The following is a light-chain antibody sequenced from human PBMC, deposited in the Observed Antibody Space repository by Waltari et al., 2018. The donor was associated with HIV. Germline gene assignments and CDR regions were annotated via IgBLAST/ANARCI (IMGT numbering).Light chain of an antibody. CDR3: AAWDNNLSVVSV. CDR2: RNN. CDR1: SSNIGSKY. V-gene: IGLV1-47*01. Sequence: QPVLTQLLSASGTPGQRVTISCSGSSSNIGSKYVYWYQQLPGTAPKLLIYRNNERPPGFPGQFTGSTSSYSASLAVSGLRSEDEDDDYCAAWDNNLSVVSVFGTGTKLTVL. J-gene: IGLJ1*01.